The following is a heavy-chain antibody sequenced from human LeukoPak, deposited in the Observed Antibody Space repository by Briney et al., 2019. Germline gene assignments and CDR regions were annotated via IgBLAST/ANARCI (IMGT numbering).Heavy chain of an antibody. J-gene: IGHJ5*02. Sequence: GSSVKVSCKASGGTFSSYAISWVRQAPGQGLEWMGRIIPILGIANYAQKFQGRVTITADKSTSTAYMELSSLRSEDTAVYYCARGTVTTNSGDCFDPWGQGTLVTVSS. V-gene: IGHV1-69*04. D-gene: IGHD4-17*01. CDR1: GGTFSSYA. CDR2: IIPILGIA. CDR3: ARGTVTTNSGDCFDP.